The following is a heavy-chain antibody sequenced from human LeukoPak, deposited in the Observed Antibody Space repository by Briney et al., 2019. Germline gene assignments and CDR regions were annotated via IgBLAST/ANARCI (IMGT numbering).Heavy chain of an antibody. CDR1: GYTFTSYG. Sequence: GASVKVSCKASGYTFTSYGISWVRQAPGQGLEWMGWISAYNGNTNYAQKLQGRVTMTTDTSTSTAYMELRSLRSDDTAVYYCARGIVGATLYYYYYYMDVWGKGTTVTVSS. CDR3: ARGIVGATLYYYYYYMDV. V-gene: IGHV1-18*01. D-gene: IGHD1-26*01. CDR2: ISAYNGNT. J-gene: IGHJ6*03.